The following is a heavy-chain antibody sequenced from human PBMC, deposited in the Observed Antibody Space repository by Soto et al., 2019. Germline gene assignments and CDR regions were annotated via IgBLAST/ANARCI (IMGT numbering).Heavy chain of an antibody. CDR1: GFTFSSYW. J-gene: IGHJ4*02. CDR3: ARTGDGHHDFLDY. D-gene: IGHD1-1*01. CDR2: INQDGNED. Sequence: GSLRLSRAASGFTFSSYWMNLVRQAPGKGLEWVANINQDGNEDNLLDSVKGRFTISRDNAKNSLFLQMNSLRVDDTAVYYCARTGDGHHDFLDYWGQGALVTVSS. V-gene: IGHV3-7*01.